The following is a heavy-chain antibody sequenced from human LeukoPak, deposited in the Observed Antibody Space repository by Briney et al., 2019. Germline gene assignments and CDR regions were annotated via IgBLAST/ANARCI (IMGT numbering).Heavy chain of an antibody. V-gene: IGHV3-23*01. J-gene: IGHJ4*02. CDR1: GFTFSSYA. D-gene: IGHD5-18*01. CDR2: ISGSGGST. Sequence: GGSLRLSCAASGFTFSSYAMNWVRQAPGKGLEWVSAISGSGGSTYNADSVKGRFTISRDNSKNTLYLQMNSLRAEDTAVYYCAKARGELWLTYYFDYWGQGTLVTVSS. CDR3: AKARGELWLTYYFDY.